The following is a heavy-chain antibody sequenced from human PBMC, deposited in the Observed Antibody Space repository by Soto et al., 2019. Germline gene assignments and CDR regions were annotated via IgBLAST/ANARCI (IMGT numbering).Heavy chain of an antibody. V-gene: IGHV3-21*01. CDR1: GFTFSSYS. CDR2: ISSSSSYI. D-gene: IGHD3-10*01. CDR3: AREVGFGDAFDI. J-gene: IGHJ3*02. Sequence: GGSLRLSCAASGFTFSSYSMNWVRQAPGKGLEWVSSISSSSSYIYYADSVKGRFTISRDDAKNSLYLQMNSLRAEDTAVYYCAREVGFGDAFDIWGQGTMVTVSS.